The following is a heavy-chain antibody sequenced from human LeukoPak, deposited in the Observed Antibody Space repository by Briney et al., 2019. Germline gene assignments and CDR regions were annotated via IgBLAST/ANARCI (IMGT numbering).Heavy chain of an antibody. V-gene: IGHV4-59*08. CDR2: IYYSGST. J-gene: IGHJ4*02. D-gene: IGHD2-2*01. CDR1: GGSISSYY. CDR3: ARQSPYCSSTSCHGYYFDY. Sequence: KPSETLSLTCTVSGGSISSYYWSWIRQPPGKGLEWIGYIYYSGSTNYNPSLKRRVTISVDTSKNQFSLKLRSVTAADTAVYYCARQSPYCSSTSCHGYYFDYWGQGTLVTVSS.